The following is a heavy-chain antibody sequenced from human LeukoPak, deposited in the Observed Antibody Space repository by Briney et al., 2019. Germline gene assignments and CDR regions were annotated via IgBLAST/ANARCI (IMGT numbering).Heavy chain of an antibody. J-gene: IGHJ4*02. CDR3: ARAEVQSSGYHF. Sequence: GASVKVSCKASGYTFTGYYMHWVRQAPGRGLEWMGWMNPISGGTNYAQKFQGRVTMTRGRSTNTAYLELTSLRSDDTAVYYCARAEVQSSGYHFWGQGTLVTVSS. V-gene: IGHV1-2*02. CDR1: GYTFTGYY. D-gene: IGHD6-19*01. CDR2: MNPISGGT.